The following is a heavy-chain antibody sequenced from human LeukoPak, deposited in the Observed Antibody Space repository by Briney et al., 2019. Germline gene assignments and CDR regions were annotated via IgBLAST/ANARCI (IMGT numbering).Heavy chain of an antibody. CDR3: ARCPNIVAVPAAAVGAWFDP. V-gene: IGHV4-39*07. CDR2: IYYSGST. Sequence: SETLSLTCTVSGGSISSSSYYWGWIRQPPGKGLEWIGSIYYSGSTYYNPSLKSRATISVDTSKNQFSLKLSSVTAADTAVYYCARCPNIVAVPAAAVGAWFDPWGQGTLVTVSS. J-gene: IGHJ5*02. CDR1: GGSISSSSYY. D-gene: IGHD2-2*01.